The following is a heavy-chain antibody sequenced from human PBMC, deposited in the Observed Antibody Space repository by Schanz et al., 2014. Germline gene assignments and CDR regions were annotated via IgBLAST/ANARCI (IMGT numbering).Heavy chain of an antibody. CDR3: AKDRQNRVNRVGYYYGMDV. J-gene: IGHJ6*02. CDR2: ISWNSGSI. V-gene: IGHV3-9*01. Sequence: EVQLVESGGGLVQPGGSLRLSCAASGFTFDDYAMHWVRQAPGKGLDWVSGISWNSGSIGYADSVKGRFTISRDDAKNSLYLQMNSLRAEDTALYYCAKDRQNRVNRVGYYYGMDVWGQGTTVTVSS. CDR1: GFTFDDYA. D-gene: IGHD3-16*01.